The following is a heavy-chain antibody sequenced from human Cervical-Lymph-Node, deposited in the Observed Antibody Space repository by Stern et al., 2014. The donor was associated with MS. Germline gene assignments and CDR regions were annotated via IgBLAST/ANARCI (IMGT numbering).Heavy chain of an antibody. CDR1: GFSFSRYA. CDR2: IWYDGSNP. CDR3: ASAYSSSHYYFDY. J-gene: IGHJ4*02. Sequence: VPLVESGGGVVQPGRSLRLSCAASGFSFSRYAMHWVRQAPGKGLEWVALIWYDGSNPYYADSVTARFTISRDNFKNTLYLQMNSLRAEDTAVYYCASAYSSSHYYFDYWGQGTLVTVSS. V-gene: IGHV3-33*01. D-gene: IGHD6-13*01.